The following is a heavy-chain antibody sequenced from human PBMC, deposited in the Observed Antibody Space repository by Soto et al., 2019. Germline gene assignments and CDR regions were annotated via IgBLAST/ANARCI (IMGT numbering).Heavy chain of an antibody. CDR3: ARGRYGDY. J-gene: IGHJ4*02. V-gene: IGHV1-18*01. D-gene: IGHD1-1*01. CDR1: GYGFTTYG. CDR2: ISAHNGKI. Sequence: QVHLVQSGAEVKKPGASVKVSCKGSGYGFTTYGITWVRQAPGQGLEWRAWISAHNGKINSAQKLQGRVTVTRDTSTSTAYMELRSLRSDDTAVYYCARGRYGDYWGQGALVTVSS.